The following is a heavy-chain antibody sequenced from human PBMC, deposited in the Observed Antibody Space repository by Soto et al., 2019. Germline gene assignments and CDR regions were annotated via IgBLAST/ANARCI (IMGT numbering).Heavy chain of an antibody. Sequence: GGSLRLSCAASGFTFSSYSMNWVRQAPGKGLEWVSYISSSSSTIYYADSVKGRFTISRDNAKNSLYLQMNSLRDEDTAVYYCARVGGSGSSIPIRYYYYYGMDVWGQGTTVTVSS. CDR1: GFTFSSYS. V-gene: IGHV3-48*02. CDR3: ARVGGSGSSIPIRYYYYYGMDV. J-gene: IGHJ6*02. D-gene: IGHD3-10*01. CDR2: ISSSSSTI.